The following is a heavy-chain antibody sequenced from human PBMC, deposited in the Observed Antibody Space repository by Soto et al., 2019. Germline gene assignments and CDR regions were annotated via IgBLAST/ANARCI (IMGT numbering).Heavy chain of an antibody. CDR1: GFTFITYS. D-gene: IGHD3-22*01. V-gene: IGHV3-48*01. J-gene: IGHJ4*02. CDR3: ARAPLNYDSSGYHFDY. CDR2: ISSSSSTI. Sequence: EVQVVESGGGLVQPGGSLRLSCAASGFTFITYSMNWVRQAPGKGLEWVSYISSSSSTIHYADSVKGRFTISRDNAKNSLYLQMNSLRAEDTAVYYCARAPLNYDSSGYHFDYWGQRTLVTVSS.